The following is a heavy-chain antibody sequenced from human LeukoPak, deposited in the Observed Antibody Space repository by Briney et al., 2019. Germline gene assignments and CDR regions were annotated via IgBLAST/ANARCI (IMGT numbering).Heavy chain of an antibody. CDR2: ISGDGGST. CDR1: GFTFDDYA. CDR3: AKAGYFDWLLYY. V-gene: IGHV3-43*02. Sequence: GSLRLSCAASGFTFDDYAMHWVRQASGKDLEWVSLISGDGGSTYYADSVKGRFTISRDNSKNSLYLQMNSLRTEDTALYYCAKAGYFDWLLYYWGQGTLVTVSS. D-gene: IGHD3-9*01. J-gene: IGHJ4*02.